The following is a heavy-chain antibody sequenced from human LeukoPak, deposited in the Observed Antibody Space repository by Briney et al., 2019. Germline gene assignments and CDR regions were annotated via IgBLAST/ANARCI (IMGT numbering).Heavy chain of an antibody. Sequence: GGSLRLSCAASGFSFSSYWMSWVRQTPGKGLEWVANIKQDGSEKYYVDSVKGRFTISRDNAKNSLYLQMNSLRAEDTAVYYCARADYDYVWGSYRQYYFDYWGQGTLVTVSS. V-gene: IGHV3-7*01. CDR1: GFSFSSYW. D-gene: IGHD3-16*02. CDR2: IKQDGSEK. J-gene: IGHJ4*02. CDR3: ARADYDYVWGSYRQYYFDY.